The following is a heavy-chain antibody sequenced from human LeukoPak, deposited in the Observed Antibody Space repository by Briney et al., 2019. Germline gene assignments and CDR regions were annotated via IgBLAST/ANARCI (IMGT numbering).Heavy chain of an antibody. Sequence: SETLSLTCTGSGGSISSYYWSWIRQPPGKGLEWIGYIYYSGSTNYNPSLKSRVTISVDTSKNQFSLKLSSVTAADTAVYYCARDRGNTRPNWFDPWGQGTLVTVSS. CDR1: GGSISSYY. D-gene: IGHD5-12*01. CDR3: ARDRGNTRPNWFDP. V-gene: IGHV4-59*01. J-gene: IGHJ5*02. CDR2: IYYSGST.